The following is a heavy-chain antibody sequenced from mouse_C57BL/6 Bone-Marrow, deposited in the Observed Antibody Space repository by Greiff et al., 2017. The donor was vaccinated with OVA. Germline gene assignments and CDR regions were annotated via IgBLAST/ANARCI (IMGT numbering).Heavy chain of an antibody. J-gene: IGHJ4*01. V-gene: IGHV1-74*01. CDR2: IHPSDSYT. D-gene: IGHD1-1*01. Sequence: VQLQQSGAELARPGASVKVSCKASGYTFTSYSMHWVKQRPGQGLEWIGCIHPSDSYTNYNQKFKGKATLTVDKSSSTAYMQLSSLTSEDSAVYYGAISVITTSGDDWGQGTSVTVSS. CDR3: AISVITTSGDD. CDR1: GYTFTSYS.